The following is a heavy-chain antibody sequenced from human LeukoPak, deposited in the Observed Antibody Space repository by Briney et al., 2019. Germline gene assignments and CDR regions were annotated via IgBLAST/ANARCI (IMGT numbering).Heavy chain of an antibody. CDR1: GYTFTSYY. J-gene: IGHJ4*02. V-gene: IGHV1-8*01. D-gene: IGHD3-10*01. CDR3: ARGLDGSGSYHFDY. Sequence: ASVKLSCKASGYTFTSYYINGVRHPTAQGLEWMGWMNPNSGNTGYAQKFQGRVTMTRNTSISTAYMELSRLRSEDTAVYYCARGLDGSGSYHFDYWGQGTLVTVSS. CDR2: MNPNSGNT.